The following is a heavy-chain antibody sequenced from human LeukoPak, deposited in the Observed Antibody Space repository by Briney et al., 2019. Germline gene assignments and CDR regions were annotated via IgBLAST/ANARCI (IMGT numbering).Heavy chain of an antibody. J-gene: IGHJ5*02. CDR3: ASNYDSSGPVRFDP. CDR1: GVTFSSYA. CDR2: ISYDGSNK. V-gene: IGHV3-30-3*01. Sequence: GGSLRLSCAASGVTFSSYAMHWVRQAPGKGLEWVPVISYDGSNKYYADSVKGRFTISRDNSKNTLYLQMNSLRAEDTAVYYCASNYDSSGPVRFDPWGQATLVTVSS. D-gene: IGHD3-22*01.